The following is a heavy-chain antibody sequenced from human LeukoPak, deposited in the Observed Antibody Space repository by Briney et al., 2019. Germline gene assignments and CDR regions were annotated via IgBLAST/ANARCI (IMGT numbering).Heavy chain of an antibody. CDR2: VSGSGGST. V-gene: IGHV3-23*01. Sequence: PGGSLRLSCAASGFTFSDHYMDWVRQAPGKGLEWVSAVSGSGGSTYYADSVQGRFTISRDDSKNTLYLQMNSLRAEDTAVYYCAKDYRYAIAAAGRQYNWFDSWGQGTLVTVSS. D-gene: IGHD6-13*01. CDR1: GFTFSDHY. CDR3: AKDYRYAIAAAGRQYNWFDS. J-gene: IGHJ5*01.